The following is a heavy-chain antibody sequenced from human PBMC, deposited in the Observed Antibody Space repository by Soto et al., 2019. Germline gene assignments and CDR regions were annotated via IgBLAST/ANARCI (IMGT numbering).Heavy chain of an antibody. CDR2: IYYSGST. J-gene: IGHJ5*02. D-gene: IGHD3-10*01. CDR1: GGSISSGGYY. Sequence: QVQLQESGPGLVKPSQTLSLTCTVSGGSISSGGYYWSWIRQHPGKGLEWIGYIYYSGSTYYNPSLKSRVTISVDTSKTQFSLKLSSVTAADTAVYYCAGGMVLVGELLWDMRGFDPWGQGTLVTVSS. V-gene: IGHV4-31*03. CDR3: AGGMVLVGELLWDMRGFDP.